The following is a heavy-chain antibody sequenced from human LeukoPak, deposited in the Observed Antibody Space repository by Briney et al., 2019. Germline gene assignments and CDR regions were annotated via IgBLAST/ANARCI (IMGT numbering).Heavy chain of an antibody. CDR1: GFTFSSYA. J-gene: IGHJ4*02. Sequence: GGSLRLSCAASGFTFSSYAMSWVRQAPGKGLEWVSAISGSGGTTYYADSVRGRFTISRGNSKNTLYLQMNSLRAEDTAVYYCAKAAYTSGWYYFDYWGQGTLVTVSS. D-gene: IGHD6-19*01. CDR3: AKAAYTSGWYYFDY. CDR2: ISGSGGTT. V-gene: IGHV3-23*01.